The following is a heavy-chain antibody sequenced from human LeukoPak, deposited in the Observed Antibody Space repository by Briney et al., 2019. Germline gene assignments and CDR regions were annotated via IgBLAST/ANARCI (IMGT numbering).Heavy chain of an antibody. D-gene: IGHD1-26*01. Sequence: EASVKVSCKASGYTFTSYAMHWVRQAPGQRLEWMGWINAGNGNTKYSQEFQGRVTITRDTSASTACMELSSLRSEDMAVYYCARAIVGATTHFDYWGQGTLVTVSS. CDR3: ARAIVGATTHFDY. J-gene: IGHJ4*02. CDR2: INAGNGNT. V-gene: IGHV1-3*03. CDR1: GYTFTSYA.